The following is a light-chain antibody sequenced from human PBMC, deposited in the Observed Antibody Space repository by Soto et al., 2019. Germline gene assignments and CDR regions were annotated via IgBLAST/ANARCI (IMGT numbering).Light chain of an antibody. CDR1: QSIGGR. CDR3: LQVYSFPRT. Sequence: DVQMTGSPSTLSASLGDRVRITCLASQSIGGRLAWFQQKPGKAPQYLIQAASILQSGVPSRFSGSGSGTEFILTINNLQPEDFASYFCLQVYSFPRTFGLGTKVDI. J-gene: IGKJ1*01. CDR2: AAS. V-gene: IGKV1-12*01.